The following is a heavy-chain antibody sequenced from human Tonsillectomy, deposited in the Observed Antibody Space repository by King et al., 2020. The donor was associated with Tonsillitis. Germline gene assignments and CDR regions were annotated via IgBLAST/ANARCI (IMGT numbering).Heavy chain of an antibody. Sequence: QLVQSGGGVVQPGGSLRLSCAASGFTFSNYDMHWVRQAPDKGLEWVAFIRYNGTNKSYEDSVKGRFTISRDNSKNTLYLQMNSLRAEDTAIYYCARNHYDSRGYYYYFDYWGQGTLVTVSS. J-gene: IGHJ4*02. V-gene: IGHV3-30*02. CDR1: GFTFSNYD. D-gene: IGHD3-22*01. CDR3: ARNHYDSRGYYYYFDY. CDR2: IRYNGTNK.